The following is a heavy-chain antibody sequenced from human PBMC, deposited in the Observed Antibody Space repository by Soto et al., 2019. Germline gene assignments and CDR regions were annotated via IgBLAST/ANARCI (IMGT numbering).Heavy chain of an antibody. CDR3: AKESRYSDYVRAFDI. CDR1: GLTFSSYA. V-gene: IGHV3-23*01. CDR2: ISGGGYST. J-gene: IGHJ3*02. D-gene: IGHD5-12*01. Sequence: GGSLRLSCAATGLTFSSYAMTWVRQTPGKGLEWVSAISGGGYSTYYTDSVKGRFTISRDNSKKTLYLQMNSLRAEDTAVYYWAKESRYSDYVRAFDIWGQGTMVTVSS.